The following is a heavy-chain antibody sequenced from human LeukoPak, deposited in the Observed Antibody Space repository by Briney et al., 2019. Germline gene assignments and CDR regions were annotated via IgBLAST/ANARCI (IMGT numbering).Heavy chain of an antibody. Sequence: PGGSLRLSCAVSGFTFSRYAMHWVRQAPGKGLEWVAVISDNGNNKYYADSVTGRFPISRDNSKNMLYLQMNSLRGEDTAVYYCAREPQTGYTIDYWGQGTLVTVSS. CDR2: ISDNGNNK. V-gene: IGHV3-30*04. D-gene: IGHD1-1*01. J-gene: IGHJ4*02. CDR3: AREPQTGYTIDY. CDR1: GFTFSRYA.